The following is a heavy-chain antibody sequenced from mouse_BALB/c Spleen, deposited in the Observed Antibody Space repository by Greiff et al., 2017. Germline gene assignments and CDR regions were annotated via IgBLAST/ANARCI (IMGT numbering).Heavy chain of an antibody. CDR1: GFTFTAYY. CDR3: AGPYGCDRDNTMDY. CDR2: IRNKANGYTT. V-gene: IGHV7-3*02. Sequence: EVKVVESGGGLVEPGGSLRLSCAPSGFTFTAYYMRWVRPPPGKALEWMGYIRNKANGYTTEYSASVKGRFTISRDSSQSILYLQMNTLRAEDSATYNCAGPYGCDRDNTMDYWGQGTSVTV. J-gene: IGHJ4*01. D-gene: IGHD2-2*01.